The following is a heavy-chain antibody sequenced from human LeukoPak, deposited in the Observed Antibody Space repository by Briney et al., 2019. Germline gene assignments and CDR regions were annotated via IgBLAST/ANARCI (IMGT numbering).Heavy chain of an antibody. CDR2: FDPEDGET. Sequence: ASVKVSCKVSGYTLTELSMHWVRQAPGKGLEWMGGFDPEDGETSYAQKFQGRVTMTEDTSTDTAYMELSSLRSEDPAVYYCATVSVGGTVFDLWGRRTLVTVSS. J-gene: IGHJ2*01. V-gene: IGHV1-24*01. CDR1: GYTLTELS. CDR3: ATVSVGGTVFDL. D-gene: IGHD1-7*01.